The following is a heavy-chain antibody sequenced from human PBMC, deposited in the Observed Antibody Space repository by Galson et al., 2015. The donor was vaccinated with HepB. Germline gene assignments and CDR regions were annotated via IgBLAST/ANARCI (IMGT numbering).Heavy chain of an antibody. CDR2: ISWNSGSI. J-gene: IGHJ4*02. V-gene: IGHV3-9*01. CDR3: AKDLFGYSSSSPAG. D-gene: IGHD6-6*01. Sequence: FLRLSCAASGFTFDDYAMHWVRQAPGKGLEWVSGISWNSGSIGYADSVKGRFTISRDNAKNSLYLQMNSLRAEDTALYYCAKDLFGYSSSSPAGWGQGTLVTVSS. CDR1: GFTFDDYA.